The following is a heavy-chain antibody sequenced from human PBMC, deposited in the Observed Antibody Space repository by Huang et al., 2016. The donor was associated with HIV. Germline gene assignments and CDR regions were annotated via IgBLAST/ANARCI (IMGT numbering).Heavy chain of an antibody. CDR2: IKIDGRTT. Sequence: EEHLVESGGGLVQPGGSLRLSCEASGFKLSKYWMQWVRQGPGKGLMWVSRIKIDGRTTDYADSVKGRFTISRDNAKNTLYLQMSSLTAEDTAIYYCARAGGFEIWGQGTVVTVSS. V-gene: IGHV3-74*01. CDR3: ARAGGFEI. J-gene: IGHJ3*02. D-gene: IGHD2-15*01. CDR1: GFKLSKYW.